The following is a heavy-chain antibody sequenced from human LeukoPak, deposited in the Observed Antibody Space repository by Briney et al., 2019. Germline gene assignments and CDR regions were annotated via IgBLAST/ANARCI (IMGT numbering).Heavy chain of an antibody. CDR3: AKAYSSSSYSGHYGMDV. Sequence: PGGSLRLSCAASGFTFSSYAMNWVRQAPGKGLEWVSAISGSGGTTYYADSVKGRFTISRDNSKNTLYLQMNSLRAEDTAIYYCAKAYSSSSYSGHYGMDVWGQGTTVTVSS. D-gene: IGHD6-6*01. V-gene: IGHV3-23*01. CDR1: GFTFSSYA. J-gene: IGHJ6*02. CDR2: ISGSGGTT.